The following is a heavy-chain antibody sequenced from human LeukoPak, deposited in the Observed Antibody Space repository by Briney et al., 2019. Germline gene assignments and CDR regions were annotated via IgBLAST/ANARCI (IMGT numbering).Heavy chain of an antibody. Sequence: GRSLRLSCAASGFSFSRYAMHWVRQAPGKGLEWVAVISYDGSNKYYADSVKGRFTISRDNSKNTLYLQMNSLRAEDTAVYYCARDTPHSGSYRFDPWGQGTLVTVSS. CDR3: ARDTPHSGSYRFDP. D-gene: IGHD1-26*01. CDR1: GFSFSRYA. CDR2: ISYDGSNK. J-gene: IGHJ5*02. V-gene: IGHV3-30-3*01.